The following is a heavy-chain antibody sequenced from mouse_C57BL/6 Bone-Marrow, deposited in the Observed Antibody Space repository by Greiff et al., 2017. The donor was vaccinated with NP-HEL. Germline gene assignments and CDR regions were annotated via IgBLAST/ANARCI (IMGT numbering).Heavy chain of an antibody. CDR2: IDPSDSET. D-gene: IGHD1-1*01. Sequence: QVQLQQPGAELVRPGSSVTLSCKASGYTFTSYWMHWVKQRPIQGLEWIGNIDPSDSETHYNQKFKDKATLTVDKSSSTAYMQLSSLTSEDSAVYYCERSSSYVWDDWGQGTTLTVSS. J-gene: IGHJ2*01. V-gene: IGHV1-52*01. CDR3: ERSSSYVWDD. CDR1: GYTFTSYW.